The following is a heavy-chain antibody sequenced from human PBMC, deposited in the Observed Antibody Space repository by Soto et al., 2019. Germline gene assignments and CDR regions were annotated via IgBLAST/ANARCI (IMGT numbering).Heavy chain of an antibody. CDR3: ARVTPGNNLYYFSGLDF. Sequence: LRLSCVASGFTFDTYGIHWVRQAPGKGLQWVALISYEGSNTYYADSVRGRFTISRDNSKNTLYLQMNTLRPEDTGLYYCARVTPGNNLYYFSGLDFWGQGTSVTVSS. D-gene: IGHD1-1*01. CDR2: ISYEGSNT. CDR1: GFTFDTYG. V-gene: IGHV3-30-3*01. J-gene: IGHJ6*02.